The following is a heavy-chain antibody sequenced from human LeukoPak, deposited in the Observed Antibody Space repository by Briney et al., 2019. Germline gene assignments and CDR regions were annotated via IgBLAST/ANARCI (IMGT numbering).Heavy chain of an antibody. CDR3: AKDQLSMVWGAQRWFDP. CDR1: GFTFSSYG. Sequence: GGSLRLSCAASGFTFSSYGMHWVRQAPGKGLEWVAFIRYDGSNKYYVDSVKGRFTISRDNYKNTLYLQMNSLRAEDTAVYYCAKDQLSMVWGAQRWFDPWGQGTLVTVSS. V-gene: IGHV3-30*02. D-gene: IGHD3-10*01. CDR2: IRYDGSNK. J-gene: IGHJ5*02.